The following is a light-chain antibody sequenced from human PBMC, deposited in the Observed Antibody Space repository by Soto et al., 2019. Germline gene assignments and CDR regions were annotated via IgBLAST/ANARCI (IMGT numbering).Light chain of an antibody. CDR1: QSVSNNY. V-gene: IGKV3-20*01. CDR3: QQYGSAPLT. J-gene: IGKJ4*01. Sequence: EIVLTQSPCTLSLSPWERSTLSFMASQSVSNNYLAWYQQKPGQAPRLLIYGASSRATGIPDRISGRGSETDFTLTISRLEPEDFAVYYCQQYGSAPLTFGGGTKVDIK. CDR2: GAS.